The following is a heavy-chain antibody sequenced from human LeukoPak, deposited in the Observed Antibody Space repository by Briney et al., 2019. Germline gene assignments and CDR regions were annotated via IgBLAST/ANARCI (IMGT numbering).Heavy chain of an antibody. CDR2: IYHSGST. CDR1: GYSISSGYY. Sequence: SETLSLTCAVIGYSISSGYYWGWIRQPPGKGLERIGSIYHSGSTYYNPSLKSRVTISVDTSKTQFSLRLSSVTAADTAVYYCARANYYGSGSPSVFDYWGQGTLVTVSS. V-gene: IGHV4-38-2*01. CDR3: ARANYYGSGSPSVFDY. D-gene: IGHD3-10*01. J-gene: IGHJ4*02.